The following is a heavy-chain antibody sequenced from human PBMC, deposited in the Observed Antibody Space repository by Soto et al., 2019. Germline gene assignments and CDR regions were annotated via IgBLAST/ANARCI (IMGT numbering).Heavy chain of an antibody. CDR2: VDPEDGET. V-gene: IGHV1-69-2*01. J-gene: IGHJ5*02. CDR1: GHVFTDYY. Sequence: VQLVQSGAEVKKPLASVKISCKVSGHVFTDYYIHWVQQAPGKGLEWMGLVDPEDGETIYAEKFQGRATISADTSTDTPSMELSRLRSEDTAVYYCATTPRKPLNWFDPWGQGTLVTVSS. CDR3: ATTPRKPLNWFDP.